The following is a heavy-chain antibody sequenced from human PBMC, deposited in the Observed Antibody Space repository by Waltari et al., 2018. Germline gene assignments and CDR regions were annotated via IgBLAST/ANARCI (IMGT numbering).Heavy chain of an antibody. CDR2: INTLNGRT. J-gene: IGHJ5*02. Sequence: QVQLVQSGAEVKNPGASVKVSCKAFGHTFTGYHLNWVRQAPGQGLEWMGHINTLNGRTNYAQNFQGRVTMTLDMSVSTAYIEVTRLTSNDTAIYYCSRVSSGIWFDPWGQGTLVTVS. V-gene: IGHV1-2*06. CDR1: GHTFTGYH. CDR3: SRVSSGIWFDP.